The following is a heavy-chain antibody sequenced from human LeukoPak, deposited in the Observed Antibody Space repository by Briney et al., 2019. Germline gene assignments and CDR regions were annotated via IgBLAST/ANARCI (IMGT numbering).Heavy chain of an antibody. CDR2: IKQDGSEK. Sequence: GGSLRLSCEASAFTFSSHCMSWARQAPGKGLEWVANIKQDGSEKDYVDSVKGRFTISRYNAKTSLYLQMRILRAADTAVYYCARVRIVVAVSAFDIWGQGTMVTVSS. CDR3: ARVRIVVAVSAFDI. D-gene: IGHD6-19*01. CDR1: AFTFSSHC. J-gene: IGHJ3*02. V-gene: IGHV3-7*01.